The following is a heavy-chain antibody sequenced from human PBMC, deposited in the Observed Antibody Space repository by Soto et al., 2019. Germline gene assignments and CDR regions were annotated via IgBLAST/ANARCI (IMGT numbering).Heavy chain of an antibody. D-gene: IGHD6-6*01. CDR1: GYTLTRYY. V-gene: IGHV1-2*02. CDR2: INPNSGGT. CDR3: ARELYSSSLGDYYYVMDF. Sequence: ASAKLACKSSGYTLTRYYMRWLLEAHRQGLEWMGWINPNSGGTNYAQKFQGRVTMTRDTSISTAYMELSRLRSDDTAAYYCARELYSSSLGDYYYVMDFWVQGTSVTVSS. J-gene: IGHJ6*02.